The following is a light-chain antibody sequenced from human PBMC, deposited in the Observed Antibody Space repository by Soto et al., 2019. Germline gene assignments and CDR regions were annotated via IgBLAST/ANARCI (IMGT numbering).Light chain of an antibody. CDR1: QSVSSSY. V-gene: IGKV3-20*01. CDR3: QQYGSSPPMYT. Sequence: EIVLTQSPGTLSLFPGERATLSCRASQSVSSSYLAWYQQKPGQAPRLLIYGASSRATGIPERFSGSGSGTDYTLTISRLVPEDFAVYYCQQYGSSPPMYTFGQGTKLEIK. CDR2: GAS. J-gene: IGKJ2*01.